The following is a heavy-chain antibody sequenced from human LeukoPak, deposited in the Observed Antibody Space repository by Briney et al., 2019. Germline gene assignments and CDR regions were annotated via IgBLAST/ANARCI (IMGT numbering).Heavy chain of an antibody. CDR1: GGSISTYY. CDR2: IYYSGNT. D-gene: IGHD2-15*01. CDR3: AKPRGYFLLGDYFDY. J-gene: IGHJ4*02. Sequence: SETLSLTCTVSGGSISTYYWSWIRQPPGKGLEWVGHIYYSGNTNYNPSLKSRVTISIDTSKNHFSLKLSSVTAADTAVYYCAKPRGYFLLGDYFDYWGQGTLVTVSS. V-gene: IGHV4-59*13.